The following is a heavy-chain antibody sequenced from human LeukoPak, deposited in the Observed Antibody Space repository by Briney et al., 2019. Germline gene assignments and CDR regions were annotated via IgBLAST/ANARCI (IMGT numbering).Heavy chain of an antibody. Sequence: PSETLSLTCTVSGGSISSYYWSWIRQPAGKGLEWIGRIYTSGSTNYNPSLKSRVTMSVDTSKNQFSLKLSSVTAADTAVYYCASAYCSSTSCHLGRFDYWGQGTLVTVSS. J-gene: IGHJ4*02. CDR2: IYTSGST. CDR1: GGSISSYY. V-gene: IGHV4-4*07. D-gene: IGHD2-2*01. CDR3: ASAYCSSTSCHLGRFDY.